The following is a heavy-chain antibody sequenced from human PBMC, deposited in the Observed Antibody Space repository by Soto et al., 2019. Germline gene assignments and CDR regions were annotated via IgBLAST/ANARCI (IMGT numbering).Heavy chain of an antibody. J-gene: IGHJ3*02. Sequence: PGESLKISCRGSGYSFTSYGIGWVRQMPGKGLEWMGIIYPGDSDARYSPSFQGQVTISADKSISTAYLQWSSLKASDTAMYYCARRHSSGYDDAFDIWGQGTMVTVSS. CDR2: IYPGDSDA. V-gene: IGHV5-51*01. CDR1: GYSFTSYG. CDR3: ARRHSSGYDDAFDI. D-gene: IGHD3-22*01.